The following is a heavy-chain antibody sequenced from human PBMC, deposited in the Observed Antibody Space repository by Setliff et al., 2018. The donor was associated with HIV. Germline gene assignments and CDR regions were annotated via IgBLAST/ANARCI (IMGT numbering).Heavy chain of an antibody. CDR3: ARGTYTDYEVGDY. J-gene: IGHJ4*02. CDR1: GYTFTGYY. Sequence: ASVKVSCKASGYTFTGYYVHWVRQAPGQGLEWMGRIIPNSGGTNYAQKFQGRVTITADESTSTAYMELSSLRSEDTAVYYCARGTYTDYEVGDYWGQGTLVTVSS. D-gene: IGHD4-17*01. V-gene: IGHV1-2*06. CDR2: IIPNSGGT.